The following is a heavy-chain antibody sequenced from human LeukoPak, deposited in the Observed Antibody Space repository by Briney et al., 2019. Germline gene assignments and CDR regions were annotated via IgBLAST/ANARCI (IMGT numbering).Heavy chain of an antibody. V-gene: IGHV3-21*01. CDR2: ISSSSSYI. Sequence: GGSLRLSCAASGFIFSNYYMHWVRQPPGKGLEWVSSISSSSSYIYYADSVKGRFTISRDNAKNSLYLQMNSLRAEDTAVYYCARDVGDGYNPEGFDYWGQGTLVTVSS. CDR3: ARDVGDGYNPEGFDY. J-gene: IGHJ4*02. D-gene: IGHD5-24*01. CDR1: GFIFSNYY.